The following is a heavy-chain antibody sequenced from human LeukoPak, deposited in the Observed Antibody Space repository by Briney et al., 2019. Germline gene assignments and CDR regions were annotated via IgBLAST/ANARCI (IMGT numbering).Heavy chain of an antibody. V-gene: IGHV7-4-1*02. Sequence: GASVKVSCKASGYTFTSYAMNWVRQAPGQGLEWMGWINTNTGNPTYAQGFTGRFVFSLDTSVSTAYLQISSLKAEDTAVYYCARPPPISGYGESRGGGYMDVWGKGTTVTVSS. D-gene: IGHD4/OR15-4a*01. CDR2: INTNTGNP. CDR3: ARPPPISGYGESRGGGYMDV. J-gene: IGHJ6*03. CDR1: GYTFTSYA.